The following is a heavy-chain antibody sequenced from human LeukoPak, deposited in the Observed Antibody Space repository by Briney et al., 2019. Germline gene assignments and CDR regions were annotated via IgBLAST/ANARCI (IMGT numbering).Heavy chain of an antibody. D-gene: IGHD3-3*01. Sequence: GGSLRLSCAASGFTFSSYGMHWVRQAPGKGLEWVAVIWYDGSNKYYADSVRGRFTISRDNSKNTLYLQMNSLRAEDTAVYYCARHPEEEWVPNWFDPWGQGTLVTVSS. CDR1: GFTFSSYG. J-gene: IGHJ5*02. CDR3: ARHPEEEWVPNWFDP. V-gene: IGHV3-33*01. CDR2: IWYDGSNK.